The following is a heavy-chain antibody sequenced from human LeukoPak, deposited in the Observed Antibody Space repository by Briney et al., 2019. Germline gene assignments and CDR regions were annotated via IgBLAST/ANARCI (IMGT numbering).Heavy chain of an antibody. CDR3: ARDLTATIVVARRGFDY. CDR2: MSSSSSYI. J-gene: IGHJ4*02. V-gene: IGHV3-21*01. CDR1: GFTFSSYS. Sequence: GSLRLSCAASGFTFSSYSMNWVRQAPGKGLEWVSSMSSSSSYIYYADSVKGRFTISRDNAKNSLYLQMNSLRAEDTAVYYCARDLTATIVVARRGFDYWGQGTLVTVSS. D-gene: IGHD3-22*01.